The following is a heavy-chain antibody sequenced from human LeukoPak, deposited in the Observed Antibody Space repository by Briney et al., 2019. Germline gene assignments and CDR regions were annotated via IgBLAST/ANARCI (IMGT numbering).Heavy chain of an antibody. CDR1: GGTFSSYA. J-gene: IGHJ4*02. CDR2: IIPIFGTA. CDR3: ARTLFFGVVTRFDY. V-gene: IGHV1-69*05. D-gene: IGHD3-3*01. Sequence: SVKASCKASGGTFSSYAISWVRQAPGQGLEWMGRIIPIFGTANYAQKFQGRVTITTDESTSTAYMELSSLRSEDTAVYYCARTLFFGVVTRFDYWGQGTLVTVSS.